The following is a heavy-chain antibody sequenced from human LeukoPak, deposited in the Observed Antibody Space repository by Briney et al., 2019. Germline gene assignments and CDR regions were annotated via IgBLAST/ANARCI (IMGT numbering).Heavy chain of an antibody. CDR1: GYTLTELS. V-gene: IGHV1-24*01. CDR3: ATISAIQLWPHSRRSSNY. J-gene: IGHJ4*02. Sequence: ASVKVSCKVSGYTLTELSMHWVRQAPGKGLEWMGGFDPEDGETIYAQKFQGRVTMTEDTSTDTAYMELSSLRSEDTAVHYCATISAIQLWPHSRRSSNYWGQGTLVTVSS. CDR2: FDPEDGET. D-gene: IGHD5-18*01.